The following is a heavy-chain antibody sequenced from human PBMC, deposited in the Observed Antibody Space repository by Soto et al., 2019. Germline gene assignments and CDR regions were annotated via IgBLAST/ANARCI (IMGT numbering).Heavy chain of an antibody. CDR2: IKQDGSEK. CDR3: ARGSGDFWSGYYTGRYFDY. V-gene: IGHV3-7*01. CDR1: GFTFSSYW. D-gene: IGHD3-3*01. Sequence: GGSLRLSCAASGFTFSSYWMSWVRQAPGKGLEWVANIKQDGSEKYYVDSVKGRFTISRDNAKNSLYLQMNSLRAEDTAVYYCARGSGDFWSGYYTGRYFDYWGQGTLVTVSS. J-gene: IGHJ4*02.